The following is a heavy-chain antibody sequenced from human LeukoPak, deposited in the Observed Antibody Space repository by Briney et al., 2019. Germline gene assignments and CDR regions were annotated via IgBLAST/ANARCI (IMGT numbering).Heavy chain of an antibody. Sequence: ASVKVSCKASGYTFTNYGFSWVRQAPGQGLEWMGWISAYNGKTYYAQKLQGRVTMTTDTSTSTAYMELRSLRSDDRAVFYCARGPRRYSTSWYSDSWGQGTLVTVSS. J-gene: IGHJ4*02. V-gene: IGHV1-18*01. CDR2: ISAYNGKT. D-gene: IGHD2-2*02. CDR1: GYTFTNYG. CDR3: ARGPRRYSTSWYSDS.